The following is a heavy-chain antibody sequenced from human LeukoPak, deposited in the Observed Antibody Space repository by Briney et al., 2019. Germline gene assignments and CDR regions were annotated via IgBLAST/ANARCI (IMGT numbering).Heavy chain of an antibody. CDR2: IYYSGST. J-gene: IGHJ4*02. CDR3: ANVDTAMVPRSYFFDY. D-gene: IGHD5-18*01. V-gene: IGHV4-39*07. CDR1: GGSISSSSYY. Sequence: SETLSLTCTVSGGSISSSSYYWGWIRQPPGKGLEWIGSIYYSGSTYYNPSLKSRVTISVDTSKNQFSLKLSSVTAADTAVYYCANVDTAMVPRSYFFDYWGQGTLATVSS.